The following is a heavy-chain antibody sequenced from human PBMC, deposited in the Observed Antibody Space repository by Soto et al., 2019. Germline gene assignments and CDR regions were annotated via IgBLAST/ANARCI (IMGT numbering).Heavy chain of an antibody. CDR3: ARERLGYYDFWSGPGGPYHWFDP. CDR1: GGSISSYY. D-gene: IGHD3-3*01. J-gene: IGHJ5*02. CDR2: IYTSGST. V-gene: IGHV4-4*07. Sequence: SETLSLTCTVSGGSISSYYWSWIRQPAGKGLEWIGRIYTSGSTNYNPPLKSRVTMSVDTSKNQFSLKLSSVTAADTAVYYCARERLGYYDFWSGPGGPYHWFDPWGQGTLVTVSS.